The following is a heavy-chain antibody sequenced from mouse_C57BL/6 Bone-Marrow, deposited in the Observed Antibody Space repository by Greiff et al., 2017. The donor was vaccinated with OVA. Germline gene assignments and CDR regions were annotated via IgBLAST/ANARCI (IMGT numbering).Heavy chain of an antibody. D-gene: IGHD1-1*01. CDR1: GYSITSGYY. CDR2: ISYDGSN. V-gene: IGHV3-6*01. Sequence: VQLKESGPGLVKPSQSLSLTCSVTGYSITSGYYWNWIRQFPGNKLEWMGYISYDGSNNYNPSLKNRISITRDTSKNQFFLKLNSVTTEDTATYYCARDTTVVAKDWYFDVWGTGTTVTVSS. J-gene: IGHJ1*03. CDR3: ARDTTVVAKDWYFDV.